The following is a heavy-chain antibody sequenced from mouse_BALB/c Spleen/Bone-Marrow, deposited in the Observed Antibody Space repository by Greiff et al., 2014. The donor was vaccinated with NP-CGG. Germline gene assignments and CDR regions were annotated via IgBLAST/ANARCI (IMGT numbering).Heavy chain of an antibody. Sequence: QVQLKESGAELVKPGASVKLSCKASGYTFTSYYIYWVKQRPGQGLEWIGGINPNDGNTNFSETFKSKATLTVDKSSSTAYMQLSSLTSEDSAVYYCTRRDYWGQGTTLTVSS. V-gene: IGHV1S81*02. CDR3: TRRDY. J-gene: IGHJ2*01. CDR1: GYTFTSYY. CDR2: INPNDGNT.